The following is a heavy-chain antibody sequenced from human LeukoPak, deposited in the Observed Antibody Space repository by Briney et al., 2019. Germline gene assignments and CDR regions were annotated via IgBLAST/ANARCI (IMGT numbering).Heavy chain of an antibody. V-gene: IGHV3-23*01. Sequence: ETLSLTCTVSGNSISSYYYYWSWVRQPAGKGLEWVSGISGSGGTTYYADSVKGRFTISRDNSMNTLYLQMNSLRAEDTALYYCAKPPHYCSGGSCYSGLDYWGLGTLVTVSS. CDR1: GNSISSYYYY. CDR3: AKPPHYCSGGSCYSGLDY. J-gene: IGHJ4*02. CDR2: ISGSGGTT. D-gene: IGHD2-15*01.